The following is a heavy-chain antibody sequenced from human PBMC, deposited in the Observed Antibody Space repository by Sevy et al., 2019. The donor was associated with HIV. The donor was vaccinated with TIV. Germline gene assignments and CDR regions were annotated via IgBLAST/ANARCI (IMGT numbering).Heavy chain of an antibody. V-gene: IGHV1-69*10. CDR2: ILPISGLV. Sequence: ASVKVSCKASGDIFSNYGINWERQAPGRGLQWMGGILPISGLVNYAQKFQGRVTISADKSTGTVYMALSSLRSEDTAVYYCARDRPCGGDCYILDPWGQGVLVTVSS. CDR1: GDIFSNYG. CDR3: ARDRPCGGDCYILDP. D-gene: IGHD2-21*01. J-gene: IGHJ5*02.